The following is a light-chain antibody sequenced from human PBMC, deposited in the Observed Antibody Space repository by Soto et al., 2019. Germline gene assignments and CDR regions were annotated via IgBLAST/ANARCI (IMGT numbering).Light chain of an antibody. V-gene: IGKV3-20*01. J-gene: IGKJ1*01. CDR2: DAS. CDR3: QQYGSSPKWT. CDR1: QSVSSSY. Sequence: ENVLTQAPGTPSFSPRERTTPSFKASQSVSSSYLAWYQQKPGQAPRLLIYDASSRATGIPDRFSGSGSGTDFTLTISRLEPEDFAVYYCQQYGSSPKWTFGQGTKVDIK.